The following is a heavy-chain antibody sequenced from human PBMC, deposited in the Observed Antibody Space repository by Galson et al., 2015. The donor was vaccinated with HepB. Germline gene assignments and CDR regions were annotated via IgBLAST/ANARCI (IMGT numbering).Heavy chain of an antibody. J-gene: IGHJ4*02. CDR2: ITTSGAVT. D-gene: IGHD3-22*01. CDR1: GLTFSNYV. Sequence: SLRLSCAASGLTFSNYVFSWVRQAPGQGLEWVASITTSGAVTYYAERVKGRFTISTDKSKSTVYMEMNRLRAEDTAVYYCARRGDYSYYSTDDWGQGTLVTVSS. CDR3: ARRGDYSYYSTDD. V-gene: IGHV3-23*01.